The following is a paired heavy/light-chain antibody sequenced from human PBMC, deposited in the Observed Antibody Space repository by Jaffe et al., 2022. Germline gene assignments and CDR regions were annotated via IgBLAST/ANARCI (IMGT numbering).Heavy chain of an antibody. CDR2: IIPVFHVP. CDR3: AVSVTSPSFFYYMDV. J-gene: IGHJ6*03. CDR1: GDIFKKFV. D-gene: IGHD2-21*02. Sequence: QVQLVQSGAEVKKPGSSVKVSCKASGDIFKKFVFSWVRQAPGQGLEWLGGIIPVFHVPNYAQKFQGRLTITADEPTSTLYMELTSLTSHDTAVYYCAVSVTSPSFFYYMDVWGTGTTVTVSS. V-gene: IGHV1-69*12.
Light chain of an antibody. CDR2: GGS. Sequence: EIVLTQSPDTLSVSPGDRATLSCRASESVSGNLAWYQQKPGQAPRLLIYGGSTRATGIPARFSGSGSETEFSLTISSLQSEDSAIYYCQQSNKWPPITFGQGTRVEIK. CDR1: ESVSGN. V-gene: IGKV3-15*01. CDR3: QQSNKWPPIT. J-gene: IGKJ5*01.